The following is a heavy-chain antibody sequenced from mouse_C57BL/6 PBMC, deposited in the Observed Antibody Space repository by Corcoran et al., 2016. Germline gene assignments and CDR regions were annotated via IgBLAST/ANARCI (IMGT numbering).Heavy chain of an antibody. Sequence: QVRLQQSGAVLARPGASGKLSCKASGYTFTSYGISWVKQRTGQGLEWIGEIYPRSGNTYYNEKFKGKATLTADKSSSTAYMELRSLTSEDSAVYFCASRYYGSSYDAMDYWGQGTSVTVSS. V-gene: IGHV1-81*01. CDR3: ASRYYGSSYDAMDY. J-gene: IGHJ4*01. CDR1: GYTFTSYG. CDR2: IYPRSGNT. D-gene: IGHD1-1*01.